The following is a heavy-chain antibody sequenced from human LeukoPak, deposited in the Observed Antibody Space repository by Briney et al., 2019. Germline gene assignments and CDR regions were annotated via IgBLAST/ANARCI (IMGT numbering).Heavy chain of an antibody. CDR1: GFTFSSYW. Sequence: GGSLRLSCAASGFTFSSYWMSWVRQAPGKGLEWVANIKQDGSEKYYVDSVKGRFTISRDNAKNSLYLQMNSLRAEDTAVYYCARDAPHYDFWSGLNAFDIWGQGTMVTVSS. CDR2: IKQDGSEK. J-gene: IGHJ3*02. D-gene: IGHD3-3*01. CDR3: ARDAPHYDFWSGLNAFDI. V-gene: IGHV3-7*01.